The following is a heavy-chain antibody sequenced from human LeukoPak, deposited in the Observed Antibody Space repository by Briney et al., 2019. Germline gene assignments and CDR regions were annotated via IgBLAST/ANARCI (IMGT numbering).Heavy chain of an antibody. CDR1: GFTFSNYW. D-gene: IGHD5/OR15-5a*01. Sequence: GGSLRLSCAASGFTFSNYWVHWVRQAPGKGLVWVSRINSDGSSTSYADSVKGRFTISRDNAKNTLYLQMNSLRAEDTAVYYCAREVSVTSYFDYWGQGTLVTVSS. J-gene: IGHJ4*02. CDR2: INSDGSST. V-gene: IGHV3-74*01. CDR3: AREVSVTSYFDY.